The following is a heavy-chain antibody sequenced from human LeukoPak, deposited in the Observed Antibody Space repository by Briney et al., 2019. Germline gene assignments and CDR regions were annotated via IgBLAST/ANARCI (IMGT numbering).Heavy chain of an antibody. CDR2: ISGSGGST. J-gene: IGHJ3*02. Sequence: GGSLGLSCAASGFTFSSYAMSWVRQAPGKGLEWVSAISGSGGSTYYADSVKGRFTISRDNSKNTLYLQMNSLRAEDTAVYYCAKQLSMITFGGVRRIDAFDIWGQGTMVTVSS. V-gene: IGHV3-23*01. CDR1: GFTFSSYA. CDR3: AKQLSMITFGGVRRIDAFDI. D-gene: IGHD3-16*01.